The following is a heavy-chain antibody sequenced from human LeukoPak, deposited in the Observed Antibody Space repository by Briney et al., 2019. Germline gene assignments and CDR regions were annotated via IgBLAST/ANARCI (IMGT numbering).Heavy chain of an antibody. J-gene: IGHJ6*04. CDR1: GCTFSSYE. CDR3: AELGITMIGGV. Sequence: GGSLRLSCAASGCTFSSYEMSLGREAPGEVLWGVSYIISSGSTIYYSESVKGRFTIAIDNAKNSLYLQINSLRAADTAVYYCAELGITMIGGVWGKGTTVTISS. D-gene: IGHD3-10*02. CDR2: IISSGSTI. V-gene: IGHV3-48*03.